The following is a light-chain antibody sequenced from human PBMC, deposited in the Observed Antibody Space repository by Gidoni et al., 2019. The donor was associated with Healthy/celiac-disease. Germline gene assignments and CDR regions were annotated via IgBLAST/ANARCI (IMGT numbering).Light chain of an antibody. CDR3: LLSYGGARV. Sequence: QAVVTQEPSLTVSPGGTVTLTCGTSTGAVTSGHYPYWFQQQPGQAPRTLIYATSNNHSWPPARFSGSLLGGKAALPLSGAQPEDEAEYYCLLSYGGARVFGGGTKLTVL. CDR2: ATS. CDR1: TGAVTSGHY. V-gene: IGLV7-46*01. J-gene: IGLJ3*02.